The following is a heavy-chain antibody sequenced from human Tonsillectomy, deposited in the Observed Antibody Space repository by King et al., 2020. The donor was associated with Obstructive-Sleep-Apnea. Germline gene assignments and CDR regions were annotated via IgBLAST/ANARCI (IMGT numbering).Heavy chain of an antibody. CDR1: GFTFSSYG. CDR3: ARDGLCSGGICYHDY. D-gene: IGHD2-15*01. Sequence: VQLVESGGGVVQPRRSLRLSCGASGFTFSSYGMHWVRQAPGKGLEWVTFIRYEGKNEWYADSVKGRFTISRDNSKNTLSLQMNSLRPEDTAVYYCARDGLCSGGICYHDYWGQGTLVTVSS. CDR2: IRYEGKNE. J-gene: IGHJ4*02. V-gene: IGHV3-30*02.